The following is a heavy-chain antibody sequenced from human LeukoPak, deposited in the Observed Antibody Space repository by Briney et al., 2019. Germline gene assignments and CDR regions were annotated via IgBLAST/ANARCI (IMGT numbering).Heavy chain of an antibody. CDR2: INHSGST. D-gene: IGHD3-10*01. CDR3: ARHPGVGDYFDY. CDR1: GGSFSGYY. V-gene: IGHV4-34*01. Sequence: SETPSLTCAVYGGSFSGYYWSWIRQPPGKGLEWIGEINHSGSTNFNPSLKSRVIISVDTSKNQFSLKLSSVTAADTAVYYCARHPGVGDYFDYWGQGTLVTVSS. J-gene: IGHJ4*02.